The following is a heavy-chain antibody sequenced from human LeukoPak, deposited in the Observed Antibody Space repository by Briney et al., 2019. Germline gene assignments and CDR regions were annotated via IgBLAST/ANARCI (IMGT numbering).Heavy chain of an antibody. V-gene: IGHV4-31*03. CDR3: ARDTPIAAAGYYYYYYMDV. J-gene: IGHJ6*03. CDR1: GGSISSGGYY. CDR2: IYYSGST. Sequence: PSQTLSLTCTVSGGSISSGGYYWSWIRQHPGEGLEWIGYIYYSGSTYYNPSLKRRVTISVDTSKNQFSLKLSSVTAADTAVYYCARDTPIAAAGYYYYYYMDVWGKGTTVTVSS. D-gene: IGHD6-13*01.